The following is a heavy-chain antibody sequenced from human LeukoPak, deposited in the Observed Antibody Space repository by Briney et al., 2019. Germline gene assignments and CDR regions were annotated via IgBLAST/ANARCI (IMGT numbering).Heavy chain of an antibody. CDR1: GYTFTNYG. Sequence: GGSLKISCKASGYTFTNYGICGVRQMPGKILEWMRSIYPGDSDTRYSPSFQGQVTISADKSISTTYLQWSSLKASDSAMYYCAASPYGSGSYVGFDSWGQEPLVTVSS. CDR2: IYPGDSDT. CDR3: AASPYGSGSYVGFDS. J-gene: IGHJ4*02. D-gene: IGHD3-10*01. V-gene: IGHV5-51*01.